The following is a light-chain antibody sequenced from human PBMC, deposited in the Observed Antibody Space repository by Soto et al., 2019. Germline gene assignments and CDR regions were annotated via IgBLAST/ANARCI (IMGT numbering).Light chain of an antibody. Sequence: EIVSTQSPGTLSLSPAAGSTLSSRPSQSIDSYLAWYQQTPGQAPRLIIYDASNRAAGIPARFSGSGSGTDFTLTISSLEPEDFAVCYCQQRSAWPPTVGGGTKV. J-gene: IGKJ4*01. V-gene: IGKV3-11*01. CDR1: QSIDSY. CDR3: QQRSAWPPT. CDR2: DAS.